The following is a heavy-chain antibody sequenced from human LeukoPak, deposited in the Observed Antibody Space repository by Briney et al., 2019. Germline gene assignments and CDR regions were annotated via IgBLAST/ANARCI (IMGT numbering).Heavy chain of an antibody. CDR2: INPNSGGT. CDR3: AREFICSGGSCYAALFDY. V-gene: IGHV1-2*04. CDR1: GYTFTGYY. D-gene: IGHD2-15*01. Sequence: ASVKVSCTASGYTFTGYYMHWVRQAPGQGLEWMGRINPNSGGTNYAQKFQGWVTMTRDTSISTAYMELSRLRSDDTAVYYCAREFICSGGSCYAALFDYWGQGTLVTVSS. J-gene: IGHJ4*02.